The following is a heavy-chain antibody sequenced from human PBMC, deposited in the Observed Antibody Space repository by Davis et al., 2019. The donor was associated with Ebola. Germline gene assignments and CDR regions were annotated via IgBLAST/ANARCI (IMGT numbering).Heavy chain of an antibody. J-gene: IGHJ4*02. CDR1: GASISSYY. CDR2: RYNSGST. Sequence: SETLSLTCSVSGASISSYYWSWIRQAPGKGLEWIGFRYNSGSTNYHPSLQSRVSISVATSKNQFSLKLTSVTAADTAVYFCARGALIPAAGTGKAFDYWGQGSLVTVSS. D-gene: IGHD6-13*01. V-gene: IGHV4-59*12. CDR3: ARGALIPAAGTGKAFDY.